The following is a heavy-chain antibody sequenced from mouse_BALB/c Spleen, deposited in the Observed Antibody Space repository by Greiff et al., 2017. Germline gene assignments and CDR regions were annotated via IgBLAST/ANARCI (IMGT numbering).Heavy chain of an antibody. CDR2: IDPETGGT. V-gene: IGHV1-15*01. Sequence: QVQLQQSGAELVRPGASVTLSCKASGYTFTDYEMHWVKQTPVHGLEWIGAIDPETGGTAYNQKFKGKATLTADKSSSTAYMELRSLTSEDSAVYYCTRRDGYYWGQGTTLTVSS. CDR3: TRRDGYY. CDR1: GYTFTDYE. J-gene: IGHJ2*01. D-gene: IGHD1-1*01.